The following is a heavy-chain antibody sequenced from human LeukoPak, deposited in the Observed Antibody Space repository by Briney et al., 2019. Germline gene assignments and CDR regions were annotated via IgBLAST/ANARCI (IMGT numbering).Heavy chain of an antibody. CDR3: ARDRDGYYDTKPFDY. CDR2: IGTSSTTI. Sequence: GGSLRLSCAASGFTFSSYTMNWVRQPPGKGLEWVSNIGTSSTTIYYADSVKGRFTISRDNAKNSLYLQMNSLRAEDTAVYYCARDRDGYYDTKPFDYWGQGTLVTVSS. D-gene: IGHD3-22*01. J-gene: IGHJ4*02. CDR1: GFTFSSYT. V-gene: IGHV3-48*04.